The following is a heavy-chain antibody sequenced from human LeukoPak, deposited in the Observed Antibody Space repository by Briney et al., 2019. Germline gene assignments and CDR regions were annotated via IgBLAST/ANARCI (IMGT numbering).Heavy chain of an antibody. J-gene: IGHJ4*02. CDR1: GFPFSGFS. V-gene: IGHV3-23*01. Sequence: GGSLRLSCAASGFPFSGFSLSWVRQAAGKGLEWVSGMSGTGDKIYYADSVKGRFTISRDNSKNSLYLQMNSLRAEDTAVYYCARAMSGGFDYWGQGTLVTVSS. CDR2: MSGTGDKI. CDR3: ARAMSGGFDY. D-gene: IGHD3-10*01.